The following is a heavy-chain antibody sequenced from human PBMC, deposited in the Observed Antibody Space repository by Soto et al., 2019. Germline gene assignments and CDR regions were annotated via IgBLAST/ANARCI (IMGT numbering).Heavy chain of an antibody. Sequence: GGSLRLSCAASGFTFSSYGMHWVRQAPGKGLEWVAVISYDGSNKYYADSVKGRFTISRDNSKNTLYLQMNSLRAEDTAVYYCAKDTVLRFLEWPPINIWGQGTMVTVSS. CDR2: ISYDGSNK. J-gene: IGHJ3*02. V-gene: IGHV3-30*18. CDR3: AKDTVLRFLEWPPINI. D-gene: IGHD3-3*01. CDR1: GFTFSSYG.